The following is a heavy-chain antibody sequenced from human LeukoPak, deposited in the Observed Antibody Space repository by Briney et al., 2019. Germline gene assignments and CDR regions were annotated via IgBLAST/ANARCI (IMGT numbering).Heavy chain of an antibody. Sequence: GASVKVSCKASGYTFTSYDINWVRQATGQGLEWMGWMNPNSGNTGYAQKFQGRVTVTRNTSISTAYMELSSLRSEDTAVYYCARGHRHYGDYTVLGYWGQGTLVTVSS. CDR3: ARGHRHYGDYTVLGY. V-gene: IGHV1-8*01. J-gene: IGHJ4*02. CDR1: GYTFTSYD. CDR2: MNPNSGNT. D-gene: IGHD4-17*01.